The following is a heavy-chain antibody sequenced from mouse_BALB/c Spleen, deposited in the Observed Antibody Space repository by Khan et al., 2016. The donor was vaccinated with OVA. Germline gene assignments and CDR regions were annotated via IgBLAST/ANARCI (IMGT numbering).Heavy chain of an antibody. CDR1: GYTFTSYT. CDR2: INPTNIYT. Sequence: QVQLKQSGAELARPGASVKMSCKASGYTFTSYTIHWVKQRPGQGLEWIGYINPTNIYTNYNQKFRDKATLTADKSSRTAYMQLSSLTSEDSAVYYCSRVGPYHGNYGAWVDYWGQGTLVTVSA. V-gene: IGHV1-4*01. D-gene: IGHD2-10*01. CDR3: SRVGPYHGNYGAWVDY. J-gene: IGHJ3*01.